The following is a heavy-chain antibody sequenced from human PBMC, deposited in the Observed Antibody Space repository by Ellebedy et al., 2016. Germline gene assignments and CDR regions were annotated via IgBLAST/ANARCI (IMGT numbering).Heavy chain of an antibody. Sequence: GGSLRLXXAASGFTFSSYGMHWVRQAPGKGLEWVAVISYDGSNKYYADSVKGRFTISRDNSKNTLYLQMNSLRAEDTAVYYCAKASGIAAAASDYWGQGTLVTVSS. CDR2: ISYDGSNK. CDR3: AKASGIAAAASDY. J-gene: IGHJ4*02. CDR1: GFTFSSYG. V-gene: IGHV3-30*18. D-gene: IGHD6-13*01.